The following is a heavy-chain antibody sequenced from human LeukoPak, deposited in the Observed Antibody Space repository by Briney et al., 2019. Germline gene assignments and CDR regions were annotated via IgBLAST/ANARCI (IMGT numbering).Heavy chain of an antibody. Sequence: ASVKVSCKASGYSFTGYYLDWVRQAPGQGLEWMGWINPNSGGTNYAQKFQGRVTMTRDTSITTAYMELTSLRSDDTAVYYCARDLFYSVSGTYYNVGRVFNYWGQGTLVTVSS. V-gene: IGHV1-2*02. CDR1: GYSFTGYY. CDR2: INPNSGGT. J-gene: IGHJ4*02. D-gene: IGHD3-10*01. CDR3: ARDLFYSVSGTYYNVGRVFNY.